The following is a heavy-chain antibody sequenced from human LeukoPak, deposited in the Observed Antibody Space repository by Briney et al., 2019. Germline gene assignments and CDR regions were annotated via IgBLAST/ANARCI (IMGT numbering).Heavy chain of an antibody. Sequence: GGSLRLSCAASGFTFSSYGMHWVRQAPGKGLEWVAVIWYDGSNKYYADSVKGRFTISRDNSKNKLYLQMNSLRAEDTAVYYCARLREVDYFDYWGQGTLVTVSS. CDR1: GFTFSSYG. CDR3: ARLREVDYFDY. V-gene: IGHV3-33*01. CDR2: IWYDGSNK. D-gene: IGHD1-26*01. J-gene: IGHJ4*02.